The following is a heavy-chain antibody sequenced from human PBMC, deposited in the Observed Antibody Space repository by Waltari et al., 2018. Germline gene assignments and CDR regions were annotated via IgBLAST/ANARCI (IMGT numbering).Heavy chain of an antibody. CDR3: TTDPGSSNWFDP. D-gene: IGHD2-15*01. V-gene: IGHV3-15*01. CDR1: GFTFSNAW. CDR2: IKSKTDGGTT. J-gene: IGHJ5*02. Sequence: EVQLVESGGGLVKPGGSLRLSCAASGFTFSNAWMSWVRQAPGKGLEWVGRIKSKTDGGTTDYAAPVKCRFTISRDDSKNTLYLQMNSLKTEDTAVYYCTTDPGSSNWFDPWGQGTLVTVSS.